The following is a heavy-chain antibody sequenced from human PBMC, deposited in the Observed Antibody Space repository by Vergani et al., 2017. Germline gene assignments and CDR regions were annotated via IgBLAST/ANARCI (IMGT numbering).Heavy chain of an antibody. CDR3: AGIVTYYYDSSGYQGEADY. J-gene: IGHJ4*02. CDR1: GGTFSSYA. V-gene: IGHV1-69*01. D-gene: IGHD3-22*01. Sequence: QVQLVQSGAEVKKPGSSVKVSCKASGGTFSSYAISWVRQAPGQGLEWMGGIIPIFGTANYAQKFQGRVTITADESTSTAYMELSSLRSEDTAVYYCAGIVTYYYDSSGYQGEADYWGQGTLVTVSS. CDR2: IIPIFGTA.